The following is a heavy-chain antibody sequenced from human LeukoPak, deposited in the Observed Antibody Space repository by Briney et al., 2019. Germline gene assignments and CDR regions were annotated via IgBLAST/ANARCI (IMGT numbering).Heavy chain of an antibody. CDR2: IYYSGSS. CDR3: ARVKRDPYSSILY. CDR1: GGSISSGTSYY. V-gene: IGHV4-39*01. J-gene: IGHJ4*02. D-gene: IGHD6-13*01. Sequence: PSETLSLTCTVSGGSISSGTSYYWGWIRLPPGKGLEWIGSIYYSGSSYYNPSLKSRVSISVDTSKNQFSLRLTSVTDTDTAVYYCARVKRDPYSSILYWGQGTLVTVSS.